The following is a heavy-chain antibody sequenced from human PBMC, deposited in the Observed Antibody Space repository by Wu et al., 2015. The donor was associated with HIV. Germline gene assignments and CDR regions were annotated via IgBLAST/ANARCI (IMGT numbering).Heavy chain of an antibody. J-gene: IGHJ4*02. CDR1: GYTFTGYY. CDR2: INPNSGGT. D-gene: IGHD5-18*01. CDR3: ARDWDTAMVTVFDY. V-gene: IGHV1-2*02. Sequence: QVQLVQSGAEVKKPGASVKVSCKASGYTFTGYYMHWVRQAPRQGLEWMGCINPNSGGTNYAQRFQGRVTMTRDTSISTAYMELSSLRSDDTAVYYCARDWDTAMVTVFDYWGQGTLVTVSS.